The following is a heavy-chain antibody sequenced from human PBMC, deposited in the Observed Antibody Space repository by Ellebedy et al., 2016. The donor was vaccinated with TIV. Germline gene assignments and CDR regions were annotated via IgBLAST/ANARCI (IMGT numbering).Heavy chain of an antibody. CDR3: ARGAAYYYDSDDAFDI. Sequence: ASVKVSCKASGGTFSSYAISWVRQAPGQGLEWMGRIIPILGIANYAQKFQGRVTITADKSTNTAYMELSSLRSEDTAVYYCARGAAYYYDSDDAFDIWGQGTMVTVSS. CDR1: GGTFSSYA. J-gene: IGHJ3*02. CDR2: IIPILGIA. V-gene: IGHV1-69*04. D-gene: IGHD3-22*01.